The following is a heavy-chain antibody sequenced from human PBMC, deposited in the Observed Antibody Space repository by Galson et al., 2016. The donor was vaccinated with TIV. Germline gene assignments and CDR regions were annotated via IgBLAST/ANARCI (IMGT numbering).Heavy chain of an antibody. V-gene: IGHV1-69*05. D-gene: IGHD3-16*01. J-gene: IGHJ3*02. CDR3: ARTYGFNAFEI. CDR1: GATFRNYA. CDR2: ILPISATT. Sequence: SVKVSCKASGATFRNYAINWVRRAPGQGLEWMGGILPISATTNFAQKFQGRVTLTTDESASTAYLDLTSLRSDDTAVYFCARTYGFNAFEIWGQGTMVTVSS.